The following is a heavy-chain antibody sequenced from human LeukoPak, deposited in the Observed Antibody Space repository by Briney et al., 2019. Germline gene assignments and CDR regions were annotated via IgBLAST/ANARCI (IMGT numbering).Heavy chain of an antibody. CDR2: IIPILGIA. CDR1: GGTFSSYA. D-gene: IGHD3-16*02. Sequence: SVKVSCKASGGTFSSYAISWVRQAPGQGLEWMGRIIPILGIANYAQKFQGRVTITADKSTSTAYMELSSLRSEGTAVYYCAREAIRLRLGELSLLGYFDYWGQGTLVTVSS. J-gene: IGHJ4*02. V-gene: IGHV1-69*04. CDR3: AREAIRLRLGELSLLGYFDY.